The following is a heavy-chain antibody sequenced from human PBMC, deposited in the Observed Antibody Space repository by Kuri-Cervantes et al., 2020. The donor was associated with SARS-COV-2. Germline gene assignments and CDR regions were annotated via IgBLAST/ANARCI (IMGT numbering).Heavy chain of an antibody. CDR3: ARGGDSSGYPYYFDY. CDR1: GFTFSSYR. CDR2: INQDGSEK. V-gene: IGHV3-7*03. J-gene: IGHJ4*02. D-gene: IGHD3-22*01. Sequence: GGSLRLSCAASGFTFSSYRMSWVRQAPGKGLEWVANINQDGSEKNYVDSVKGRFTISRDSAKNSLYLQMNSLRAEDTAVYYCARGGDSSGYPYYFDYWGQGTLVTVSS.